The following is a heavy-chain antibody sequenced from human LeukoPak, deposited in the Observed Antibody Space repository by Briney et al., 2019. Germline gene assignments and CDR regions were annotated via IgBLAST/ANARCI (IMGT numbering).Heavy chain of an antibody. CDR2: IISDGSSA. V-gene: IGHV3-74*01. J-gene: IGHJ4*02. CDR1: GFTFSSYW. CDR3: VRDSYYQPDY. D-gene: IGHD3-10*01. Sequence: PGGSLRLSCVASGFTFSSYWMHWVRQGPGKGLVWVSRIISDGSSATYADSVKGRFTVSRGNAKNTMYLQMNSLRAEDTAVYYCVRDSYYQPDYWGQGTLVTVSS.